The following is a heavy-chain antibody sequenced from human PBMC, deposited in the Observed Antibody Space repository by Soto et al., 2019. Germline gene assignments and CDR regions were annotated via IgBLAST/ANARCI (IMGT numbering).Heavy chain of an antibody. J-gene: IGHJ5*02. V-gene: IGHV5-10-1*01. CDR3: ARRVSGGTSNWFDP. D-gene: IGHD2-15*01. CDR1: GYRFTNYW. CDR2: IDPIDSII. Sequence: PGESLKISCKGTGYRFTNYWINWVRQMPGKGLEWIGGIDPIDSIINYSPSFQGHVTISADKSISTGYLQWSSLKASDTAMYYCARRVSGGTSNWFDPWGQGTLVTVSS.